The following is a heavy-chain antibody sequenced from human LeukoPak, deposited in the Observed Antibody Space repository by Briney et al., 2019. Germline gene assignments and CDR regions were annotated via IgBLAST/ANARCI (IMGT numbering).Heavy chain of an antibody. CDR1: GPSLSRGGYS. J-gene: IGHJ4*02. D-gene: IGHD1/OR15-1a*01. V-gene: IGHV4-30-2*01. CDR3: ARGPQQGYFDY. Sequence: PQTLSLTCAASGPSLSRGGYSWRWLRQPPGTGLEGIGYIYHSGSTYYKPSLKSRVTISVDRSKNQFSLKLSSVTAADTAVYYCARGPQQGYFDYWGQGTLVTVSS. CDR2: IYHSGST.